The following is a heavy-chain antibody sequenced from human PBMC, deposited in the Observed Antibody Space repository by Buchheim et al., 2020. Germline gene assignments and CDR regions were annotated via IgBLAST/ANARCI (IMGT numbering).Heavy chain of an antibody. V-gene: IGHV3-33*01. J-gene: IGHJ4*02. Sequence: QVQLVESGGGVVQPGRSLRLSCAASGFTFSSYGMHWVRQAPGKGLEWGAVIWYDGSNKYYADSVKGRFTISRDNSKNTLYLQMNSLRAEDTAVYYCARVRYSYGYFDYWGQGTL. CDR1: GFTFSSYG. D-gene: IGHD5-18*01. CDR3: ARVRYSYGYFDY. CDR2: IWYDGSNK.